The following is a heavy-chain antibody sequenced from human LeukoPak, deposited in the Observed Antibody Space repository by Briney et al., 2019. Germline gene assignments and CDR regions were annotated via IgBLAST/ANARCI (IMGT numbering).Heavy chain of an antibody. CDR3: ARGRLQLLLGADFFYYMDV. CDR2: ILTSVGTA. CDR1: GGTTSA. Sequence: SVKVSCKASGGTTSAIGWVRQAPGQGLEWMGGILTSVGTAHSSQKFQGRVTITADKSTSTAYMELSSLTSEDTAVYYCARGRLQLLLGADFFYYMDVWGKGTTVIISS. J-gene: IGHJ6*03. V-gene: IGHV1-69*06. D-gene: IGHD5-18*01.